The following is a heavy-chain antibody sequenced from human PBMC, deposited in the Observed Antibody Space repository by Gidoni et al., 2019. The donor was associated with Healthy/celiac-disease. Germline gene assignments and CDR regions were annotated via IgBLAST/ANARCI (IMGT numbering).Heavy chain of an antibody. CDR3: AKGPLEATYYYYYMDV. D-gene: IGHD5-12*01. CDR1: GFTFSSYA. Sequence: EVQLLESGGGLVQPGGSLRLSCAASGFTFSSYAMSWVRQAPGKGREWVSAISGSGGSTYYADSVKGRFTISRDNSKNTLYLQMNSLRAEDTAVYYCAKGPLEATYYYYYMDVWGKGTTVTVSS. J-gene: IGHJ6*03. V-gene: IGHV3-23*01. CDR2: ISGSGGST.